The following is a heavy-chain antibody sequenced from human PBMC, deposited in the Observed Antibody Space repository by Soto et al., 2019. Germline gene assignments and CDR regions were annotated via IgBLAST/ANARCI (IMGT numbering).Heavy chain of an antibody. D-gene: IGHD3-22*01. J-gene: IGHJ6*02. CDR2: ISYDGSNK. CDR1: GFTFSSYG. Sequence: GGSLRLSCAASGFTFSSYGMHWVRQAPGKGLEWVAVISYDGSNKYYADSVKGRFTISRDNSKNTLYLQMNSLRAEDTAVYYCAKDLLYYYDSSGYLNYYYYYGTDGWGQGTTVTVAS. V-gene: IGHV3-30*18. CDR3: AKDLLYYYDSSGYLNYYYYYGTDG.